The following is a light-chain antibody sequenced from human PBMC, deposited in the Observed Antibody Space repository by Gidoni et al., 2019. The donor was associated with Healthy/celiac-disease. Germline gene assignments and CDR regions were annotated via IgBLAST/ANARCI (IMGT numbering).Light chain of an antibody. CDR2: GAS. V-gene: IGKV3-15*01. Sequence: EIVMTQSPATLSVSPGERATLSCRASQSVSSNLAWYQQKPGQAPRLLIYGASTRATGIPARFSGSGSGTEFTLTISSLQSEDFAVYYYQQYNNWPPRTFGQGPSWRSN. CDR3: QQYNNWPPRT. CDR1: QSVSSN. J-gene: IGKJ2*01.